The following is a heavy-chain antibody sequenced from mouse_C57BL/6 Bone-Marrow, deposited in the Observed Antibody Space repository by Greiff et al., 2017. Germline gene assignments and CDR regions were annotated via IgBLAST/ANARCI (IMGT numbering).Heavy chain of an antibody. CDR3: ARGYYGSSYVLYWYFDV. D-gene: IGHD1-1*01. CDR2: IYPRSGNT. V-gene: IGHV1-81*01. Sequence: VQLQQSGAELARPGASVKLSCTASGYTFTSYGISWVKQRTGQGLEWIGEIYPRSGNTYYNEKFKGKATLTADKSSSTAYMELRSRTSEDAAVYFCARGYYGSSYVLYWYFDVWGTGTTVTVSS. J-gene: IGHJ1*03. CDR1: GYTFTSYG.